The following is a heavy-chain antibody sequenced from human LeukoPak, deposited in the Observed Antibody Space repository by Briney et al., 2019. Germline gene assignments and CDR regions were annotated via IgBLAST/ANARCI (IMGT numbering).Heavy chain of an antibody. CDR1: GYSISSGYY. Sequence: KPSETLSLTCAVSGYSISSGYYWGWIRQPPGKGLEWIGSIYYSGSTYYNPSLKSRVTISVDTSKNQFSLKLSSVTAADTAVYYCARLERPYYFDYWGQGTLVTVSS. CDR3: ARLERPYYFDY. V-gene: IGHV4-38-2*01. D-gene: IGHD1-1*01. J-gene: IGHJ4*02. CDR2: IYYSGST.